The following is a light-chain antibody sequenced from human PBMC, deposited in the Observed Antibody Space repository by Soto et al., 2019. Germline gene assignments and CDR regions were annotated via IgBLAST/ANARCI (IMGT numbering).Light chain of an antibody. Sequence: EIVLTQSPGTLSLSPGERATLSCRASQSVDSSYFAWYQHKPGQAPRLLIYATSIRASGIPDRFSGSGSGPDFTLTISSLQPEDFAVYFCQQFGGSPVTFGVGTNVEMK. J-gene: IGKJ4*01. V-gene: IGKV3-20*01. CDR1: QSVDSSY. CDR3: QQFGGSPVT. CDR2: ATS.